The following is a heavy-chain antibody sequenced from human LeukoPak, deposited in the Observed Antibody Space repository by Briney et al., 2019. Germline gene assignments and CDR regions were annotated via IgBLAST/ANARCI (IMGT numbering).Heavy chain of an antibody. V-gene: IGHV3-30*02. Sequence: PGGSLRLSCAASGFTFSSYGMHWVRQAPGKGLEWVAFIRYDGSNKYYADSVKGRFTISRDNSKNTLYLQMNSLRAEDTAVYYCAKSPRSRSGGIDYWGQGTLVTVSS. D-gene: IGHD2-15*01. CDR2: IRYDGSNK. J-gene: IGHJ4*02. CDR3: AKSPRSRSGGIDY. CDR1: GFTFSSYG.